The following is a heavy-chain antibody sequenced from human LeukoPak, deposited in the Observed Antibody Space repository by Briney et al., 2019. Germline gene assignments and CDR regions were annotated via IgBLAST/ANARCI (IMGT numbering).Heavy chain of an antibody. J-gene: IGHJ6*03. CDR3: ARRPGGYCSSTSCYPDYYYYIDV. CDR2: INQSGNT. CDR1: GGSFSGYY. Sequence: SEALLLTCAVYGGSFSGYYWSWIRQPPGKGLEWIGAINQSGNTNYNPYLKSRVTISVDTSNDQFSLKLSSVTAADTAVYYCARRPGGYCSSTSCYPDYYYYIDVWGKGATVTVSS. D-gene: IGHD2-2*01. V-gene: IGHV4-34*01.